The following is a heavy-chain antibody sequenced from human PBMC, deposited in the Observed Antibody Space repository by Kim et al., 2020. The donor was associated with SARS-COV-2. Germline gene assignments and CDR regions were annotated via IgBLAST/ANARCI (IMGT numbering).Heavy chain of an antibody. CDR3: ARGKEGDGDYGGNWFDP. J-gene: IGHJ5*02. D-gene: IGHD4-17*01. Sequence: LKSRVTISVDTSKNQFSLKLSSVTAADTAVYYCARGKEGDGDYGGNWFDPWGQGTLVTVSS. V-gene: IGHV4-34*01.